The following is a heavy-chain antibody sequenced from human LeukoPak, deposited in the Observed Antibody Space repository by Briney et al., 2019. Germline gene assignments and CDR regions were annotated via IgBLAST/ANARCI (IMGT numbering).Heavy chain of an antibody. CDR3: ARAIAAAGTDWFDP. D-gene: IGHD6-13*01. V-gene: IGHV3-30-3*01. Sequence: GGSLRLSCAASGFTFSSYAMHWVRQASGKGLEWVAVISYDGSNKYYADSVKSRFTISRDNSKNTLYLQMNSLRAEDTAVYYCARAIAAAGTDWFDPWGQGTLVTVSS. CDR1: GFTFSSYA. J-gene: IGHJ5*02. CDR2: ISYDGSNK.